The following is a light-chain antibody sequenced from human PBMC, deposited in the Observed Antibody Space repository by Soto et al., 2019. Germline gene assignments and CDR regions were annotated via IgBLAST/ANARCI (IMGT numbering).Light chain of an antibody. J-gene: IGLJ6*01. CDR1: SNDIGAFDY. CDR2: EVF. V-gene: IGLV2-14*01. Sequence: QSALTQPASVSASPGQSISISCTGTSNDIGAFDYVSWYQQHPGKAPKLIIFEVFNRPSGVSTRFSGSKSGNTASLTISGLQSEDEADYYCTSYTPTGALVFGSGTKVTVL. CDR3: TSYTPTGALV.